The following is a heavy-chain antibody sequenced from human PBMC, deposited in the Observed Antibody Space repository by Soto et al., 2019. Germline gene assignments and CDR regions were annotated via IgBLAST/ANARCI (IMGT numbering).Heavy chain of an antibody. CDR2: IYYSGAT. V-gene: IGHV4-39*01. J-gene: IGHJ5*02. CDR3: PRHNYAGYSYGVYWLHP. D-gene: IGHD5-18*01. Sequence: SDTLSLTCVVSGGSVTNTTYFWGWLRQPPGEGPEWIGSIYYSGATYSNPSLKSRLTMSIDTSKNQFSLKLSSVTAADTDVYYCPRHNYAGYSYGVYWLHPWGAGALVTVSS. CDR1: GGSVTNTTYF.